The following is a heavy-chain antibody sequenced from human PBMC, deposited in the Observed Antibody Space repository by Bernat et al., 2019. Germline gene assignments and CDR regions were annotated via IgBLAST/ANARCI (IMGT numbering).Heavy chain of an antibody. Sequence: QVQLVESGGGLVKPGGSLRLSCAASGFTFSDYYMSWIRQAPGKGLDWVSYISSSSSYTNYADSVKGRFIISRDNAKNSLYLQMNSLGAEDTAVYYCAGGTSTSAPYMDVWGKGTPVTVSS. V-gene: IGHV3-11*05. J-gene: IGHJ6*03. CDR3: AGGTSTSAPYMDV. CDR1: GFTFSDYY. CDR2: ISSSSSYT.